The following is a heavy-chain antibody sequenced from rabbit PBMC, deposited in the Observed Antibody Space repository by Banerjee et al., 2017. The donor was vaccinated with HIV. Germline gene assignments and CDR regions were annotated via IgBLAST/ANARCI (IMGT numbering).Heavy chain of an antibody. CDR3: ARGSGDAGYGCDQ. CDR1: GFDLSSSYW. D-gene: IGHD4-2*01. V-gene: IGHV1S45*01. CDR2: IGTGSGSA. Sequence: QEQLEESGGDLVKPEGSLTLTCKASGFDLSSSYWICWVRQAPGKGLEWIGCIGTGSGSAVYANWAKGRFTISKTSSTTVTLQMTSLTAADTATYFCARGSGDAGYGCDQWGPGTLVTVS. J-gene: IGHJ2*01.